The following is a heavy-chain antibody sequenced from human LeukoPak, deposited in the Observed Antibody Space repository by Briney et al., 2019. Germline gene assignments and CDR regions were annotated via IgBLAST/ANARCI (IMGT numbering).Heavy chain of an antibody. CDR3: ARGSAAPDY. Sequence: GASVKVSCKTSGHTFTNYGLTWVRHAPGQGLEWMGWISPNNGNTNYAQNFQERVTMTTDRSTNTAYMELRSLRSDDTAMYYCARGSAAPDYWGQGTLVSVS. D-gene: IGHD6-13*01. V-gene: IGHV1-18*01. CDR1: GHTFTNYG. J-gene: IGHJ4*02. CDR2: ISPNNGNT.